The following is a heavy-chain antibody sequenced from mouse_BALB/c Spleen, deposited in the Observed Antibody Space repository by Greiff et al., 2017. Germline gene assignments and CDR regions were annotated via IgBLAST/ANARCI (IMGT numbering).Heavy chain of an antibody. V-gene: IGHV3-2*02. J-gene: IGHJ4*01. CDR3: ARDTTATYYAMDY. Sequence: EVQLQESGPGLVKPSQSLSLTCTVTGYSITSDYAWHWIRQFPGNKLEWMGYISYSGSTSYNPSLKSRISITRDTSKNQFFLQLNSVTTEDTATYYCARDTTATYYAMDYWGQGTSVTVSS. CDR1: GYSITSDYA. CDR2: ISYSGST. D-gene: IGHD1-2*01.